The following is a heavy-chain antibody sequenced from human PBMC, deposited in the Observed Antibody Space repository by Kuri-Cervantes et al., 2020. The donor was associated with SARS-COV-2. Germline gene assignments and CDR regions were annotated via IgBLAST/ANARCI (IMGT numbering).Heavy chain of an antibody. CDR3: ARIRDSSSWYLFDY. V-gene: IGHV2-70*11. D-gene: IGHD6-13*01. CDR2: IDWDDDK. J-gene: IGHJ4*02. CDR1: GFSLSTSGVG. Sequence: SGPTLVKPTQTLTLTCTFSGFSLSTSGVGVGWIRQPPGKALEWLARIDWDDDKYYSTSLKTRLTISKDTSKNQVVLTMTNMDPVDTATYYCARIRDSSSWYLFDYWGQGNLVNVSS.